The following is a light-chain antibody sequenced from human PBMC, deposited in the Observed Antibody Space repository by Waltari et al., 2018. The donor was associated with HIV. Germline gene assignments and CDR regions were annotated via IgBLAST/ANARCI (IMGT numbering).Light chain of an antibody. CDR3: TSFTSSSAWL. J-gene: IGLJ3*02. Sequence: QSALTQPASVSGSLGQSITFSCTGTSSDIGGYDYVSWYQQHPGKAPKIIIFDVTNRPSWVSDRFSGSKSGNTASLTISGLQAEDEADYYCTSFTSSSAWLFGGGTKLTVL. V-gene: IGLV2-14*03. CDR2: DVT. CDR1: SSDIGGYDY.